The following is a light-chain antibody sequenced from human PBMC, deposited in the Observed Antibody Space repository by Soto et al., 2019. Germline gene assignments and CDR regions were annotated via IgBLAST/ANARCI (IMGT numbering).Light chain of an antibody. CDR3: AAWDDSLNGWV. CDR1: SSNIGSNT. Sequence: QSVLTQPPSASGTPGQRVTISCSGSSSNIGSNTVNWYQQLPGTAPKLLIYSNNQRPSGVPDRFSGSKSGTSASLAISGLQSEXEXXYYCAAWDDSLNGWVFGGGTKLTVL. CDR2: SNN. J-gene: IGLJ3*02. V-gene: IGLV1-44*01.